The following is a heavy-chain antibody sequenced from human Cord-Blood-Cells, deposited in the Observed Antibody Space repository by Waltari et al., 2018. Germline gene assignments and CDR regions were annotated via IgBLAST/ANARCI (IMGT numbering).Heavy chain of an antibody. CDR2: SSGSGRSK. D-gene: IGHD4-4*01. V-gene: IGHV3-23*04. Sequence: EVQLVESGGGLVQPGGSLRLSCAASGFTFSSYAMSWVRQAPGKGMEWVAASSGSGRSKYYADSVKGRLTISRDNSKNTLYLQMTSLRAEDTAVYYCAQRLQFDYWGQGTLVTVSS. J-gene: IGHJ4*02. CDR1: GFTFSSYA. CDR3: AQRLQFDY.